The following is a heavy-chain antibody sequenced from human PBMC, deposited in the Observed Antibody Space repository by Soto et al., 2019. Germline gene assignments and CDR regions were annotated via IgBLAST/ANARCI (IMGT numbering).Heavy chain of an antibody. Sequence: QLQLQESGSGLVKPSQTLSLTCAVSGGSISSGGYSWSWIRQPPGKGLEWIGYIYHSGSTYYNPPPKSRVTISVDRSKNPFSLTLSSVTAADTAVYYCAAGGGLPRYYWGQGTLVTVSS. CDR1: GGSISSGGYS. J-gene: IGHJ4*02. CDR2: IYHSGST. V-gene: IGHV4-30-2*01. D-gene: IGHD1-26*01. CDR3: AAGGGLPRYY.